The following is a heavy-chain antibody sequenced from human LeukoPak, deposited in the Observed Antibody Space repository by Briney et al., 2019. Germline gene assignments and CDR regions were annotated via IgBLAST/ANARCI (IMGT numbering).Heavy chain of an antibody. J-gene: IGHJ4*02. D-gene: IGHD3-16*01. Sequence: SVNVSCKASGGTFSSYAISWVRQAPGQGLEWMGRIIPILGIANYAQKFQGRVTITADKSTSTAYMELSSLRSEDTAVYYCASLWGTTTEFDYWGQGTLVTVSS. CDR2: IIPILGIA. CDR1: GGTFSSYA. CDR3: ASLWGTTTEFDY. V-gene: IGHV1-69*04.